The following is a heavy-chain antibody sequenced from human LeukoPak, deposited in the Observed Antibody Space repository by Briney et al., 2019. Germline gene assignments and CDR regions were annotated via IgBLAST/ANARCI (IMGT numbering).Heavy chain of an antibody. J-gene: IGHJ5*02. V-gene: IGHV4-59*12. D-gene: IGHD6-19*01. CDR2: IYYSGST. CDR3: ARDPIAVAGTNWFDP. CDR1: GGSISSYY. Sequence: SETLSLTCTVSGGSISSYYWSWIRQPPGKGLEWIGYIYYSGSTNYNPSLKSRVTISVDTSKNQFSLKLSSVTAADTAVYYCARDPIAVAGTNWFDPWGQGTLVTVSS.